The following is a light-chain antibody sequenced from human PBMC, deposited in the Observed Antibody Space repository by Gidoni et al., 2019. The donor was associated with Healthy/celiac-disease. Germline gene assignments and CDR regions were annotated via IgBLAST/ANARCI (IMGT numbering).Light chain of an antibody. CDR2: QDS. V-gene: IGLV3-1*01. CDR1: KLGDKY. Sequence: SYELTHPPSVSVSPGQTASITCAGDKLGDKYACWYQQKPGQYPVLVIYQDSKRPSGIPEPFSGYNSGNTATLTISGTQAMNEADYYCQAWDSSTVVFGGGTKLTVL. CDR3: QAWDSSTVV. J-gene: IGLJ2*01.